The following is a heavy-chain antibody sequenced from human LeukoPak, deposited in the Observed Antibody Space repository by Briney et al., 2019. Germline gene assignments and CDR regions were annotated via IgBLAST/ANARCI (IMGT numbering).Heavy chain of an antibody. J-gene: IGHJ4*02. V-gene: IGHV3-48*04. Sequence: AGGSLRLSCAVSGFTFSSYSMNWVRQAPGKGLEWVSYISSSSTIYYADSVKGRFTISRDNAKNSLYLQMNSLRAEDTAVYYCARGNLWSGYPRPPVDYWGQGTLVTVSS. CDR2: ISSSSTI. D-gene: IGHD3-3*01. CDR3: ARGNLWSGYPRPPVDY. CDR1: GFTFSSYS.